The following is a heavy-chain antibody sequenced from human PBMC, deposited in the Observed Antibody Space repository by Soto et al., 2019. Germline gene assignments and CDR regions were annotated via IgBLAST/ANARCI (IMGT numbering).Heavy chain of an antibody. V-gene: IGHV3-30*03. Sequence: GGSLRLSCAASGFTFNNFAMHWVRQAPGKGLEWVAVISYDGGDKYYADSVKGRFTISRDNSKNTLYLQMNGLRAEDTAVYYCARDLSTGAADYYFDYWNQGALVTVSS. CDR1: GFTFNNFA. D-gene: IGHD6-13*01. CDR3: ARDLSTGAADYYFDY. CDR2: ISYDGGDK. J-gene: IGHJ4*02.